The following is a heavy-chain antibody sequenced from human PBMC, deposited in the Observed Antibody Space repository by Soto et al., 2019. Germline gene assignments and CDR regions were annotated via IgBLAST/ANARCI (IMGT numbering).Heavy chain of an antibody. CDR3: LGGGERLLGGTDV. CDR1: GVSISSYY. V-gene: IGHV4-59*12. D-gene: IGHD2-15*01. Sequence: SETLSLTCTVSGVSISSYYWSWILQPPGKGLEWIGYIYYSGSTNYNPSLKSRVTISVDTSKNQFSLKLSSVTAADTAVYYGLGGGERLLGGTDVSGQGTAVTVAS. J-gene: IGHJ6*02. CDR2: IYYSGST.